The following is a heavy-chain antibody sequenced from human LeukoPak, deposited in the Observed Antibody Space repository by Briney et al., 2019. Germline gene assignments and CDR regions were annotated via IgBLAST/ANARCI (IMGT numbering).Heavy chain of an antibody. CDR2: INHSGST. Sequence: PSETLSLTCAVYGGSFSGYYWSWIRQPPGKGLEWIGEINHSGSTNYNPSLKSRVTISVDTSKNEFSLKLRSVTAADTAVYYCVRDRVDSSGYYYYYGLDVWGQGTTVTVS. V-gene: IGHV4-34*01. J-gene: IGHJ6*02. CDR3: VRDRVDSSGYYYYYGLDV. D-gene: IGHD3-22*01. CDR1: GGSFSGYY.